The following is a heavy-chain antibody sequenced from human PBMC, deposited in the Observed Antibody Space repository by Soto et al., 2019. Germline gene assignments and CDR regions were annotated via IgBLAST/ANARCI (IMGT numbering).Heavy chain of an antibody. J-gene: IGHJ4*02. CDR2: IWYDGTNK. D-gene: IGHD3-22*01. Sequence: QVQLVESGGGVVQPGRSLRLSCAASGFTFNSYGMHWVRQAPGKGLEWVAVIWYDGTNKYYADSVKGRFTISRDYLQMNSLRAEDTAVYYCARDSHSGYFSTFGTPLDYWGQGTLVTVSS. CDR1: GFTFNSYG. V-gene: IGHV3-33*01. CDR3: ARDSHSGYFSTFGTPLDY.